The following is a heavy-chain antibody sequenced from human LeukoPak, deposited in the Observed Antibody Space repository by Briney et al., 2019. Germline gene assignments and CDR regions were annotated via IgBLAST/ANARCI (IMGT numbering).Heavy chain of an antibody. D-gene: IGHD3-3*01. CDR3: ARHLYYDFWSGYVGPLDY. CDR1: GFTFSSYS. V-gene: IGHV3-7*01. J-gene: IGHJ4*02. CDR2: IKQDGSEK. Sequence: GGSLRLSCAASGFTFSSYSMNWVRQAPGKGLEWVANIKQDGSEKYYVDSVKGRFTISRDNAKNSLYLQMNSLRAEDTAVYYCARHLYYDFWSGYVGPLDYWGQGTLVTVSS.